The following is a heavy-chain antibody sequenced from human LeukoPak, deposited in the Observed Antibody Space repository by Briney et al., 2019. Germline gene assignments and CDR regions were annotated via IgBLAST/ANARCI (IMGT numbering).Heavy chain of an antibody. CDR2: IYSGGST. Sequence: PGGSLRLSCAASGFTVSGNYMSWVRQAPGKGLEWVSIIYSGGSTYYADSVKGRFTISRDNSKNTLYLQMNSLRAEDTAVYYCARALDGSGSRSFDYWGQGTLVTVSS. CDR1: GFTVSGNY. D-gene: IGHD3-10*01. J-gene: IGHJ4*02. CDR3: ARALDGSGSRSFDY. V-gene: IGHV3-53*01.